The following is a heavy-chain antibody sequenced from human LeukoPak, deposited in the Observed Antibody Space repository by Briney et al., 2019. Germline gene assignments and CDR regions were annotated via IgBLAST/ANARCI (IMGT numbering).Heavy chain of an antibody. J-gene: IGHJ4*02. V-gene: IGHV1-2*02. D-gene: IGHD2-15*01. CDR2: INPNSGGT. CDR1: GYTFTGYY. Sequence: ASVTVSCKASGYTFTGYYMHWVRQAPGQGLEWMGWINPNSGGTNYAQTFQGRVTMTRDTSISTAYMELSRLRSDDTAVYYCAYLGYCSGGSCNWGQGTLVTVSS. CDR3: AYLGYCSGGSCN.